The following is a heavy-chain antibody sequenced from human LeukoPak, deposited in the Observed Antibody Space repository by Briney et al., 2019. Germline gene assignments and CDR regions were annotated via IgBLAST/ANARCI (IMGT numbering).Heavy chain of an antibody. J-gene: IGHJ3*01. V-gene: IGHV3-30*03. CDR3: ARDIQLST. D-gene: IGHD5-24*01. CDR2: ISYDGSNK. Sequence: PGGSLRLSCVASVFTFSRHDMNWVRQAPGKGLEWVAVISYDGSNKYYADSVKGRFTISRDNSKDTLYLQMNSLRAEDTAIYYCARDIQLSTWGLGTMVTVSS. CDR1: VFTFSRHD.